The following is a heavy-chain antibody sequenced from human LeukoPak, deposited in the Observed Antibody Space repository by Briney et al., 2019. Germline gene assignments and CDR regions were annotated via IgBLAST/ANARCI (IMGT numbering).Heavy chain of an antibody. D-gene: IGHD3-16*01. CDR2: IYYSGST. Sequence: SETLSLTCTVSGGSISSYYWSWIRQPPGKGLEWIGYIYYSGSTNYNPSLKSRVTISVDTSKNQFSLKLSSVTAADTAVYYCARSNRALTWAFDIWGQGTMVTVSS. J-gene: IGHJ3*02. V-gene: IGHV4-59*12. CDR1: GGSISSYY. CDR3: ARSNRALTWAFDI.